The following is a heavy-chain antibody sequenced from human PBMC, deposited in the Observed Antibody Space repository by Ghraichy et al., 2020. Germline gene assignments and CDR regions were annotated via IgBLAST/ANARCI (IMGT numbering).Heavy chain of an antibody. CDR3: AKDRLQWELPNWHFDL. Sequence: GGLRLSCAASGFTLSSYAMSWVRQAPGKGLEWVSAISGSGGSTYYADSVKGRFTISRDNSKNMLYLQMNSLRAEDTAVYYCAKDRLQWELPNWHFDLWGRGTLASDSS. J-gene: IGHJ2*01. D-gene: IGHD1-26*01. CDR2: ISGSGGST. V-gene: IGHV3-23*01. CDR1: GFTLSSYA.